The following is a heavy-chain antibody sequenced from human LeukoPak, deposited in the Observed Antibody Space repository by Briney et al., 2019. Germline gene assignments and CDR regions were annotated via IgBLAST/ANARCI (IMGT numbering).Heavy chain of an antibody. D-gene: IGHD3-3*01. CDR3: ARAGYYDFWSGYYNRDAFDI. J-gene: IGHJ3*02. Sequence: SETLSLTCAVYGGSFSGYYWSWIRQPPGKGLDWIGEINHSGSTNYNPSLRSRVTISVDTSKNQFSLKLSSVTAADTAVYYCARAGYYDFWSGYYNRDAFDIWGQGTMVTVSS. CDR1: GGSFSGYY. CDR2: INHSGST. V-gene: IGHV4-34*01.